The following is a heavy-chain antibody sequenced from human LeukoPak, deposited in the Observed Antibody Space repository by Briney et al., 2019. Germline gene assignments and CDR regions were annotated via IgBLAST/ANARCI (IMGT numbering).Heavy chain of an antibody. CDR1: GGSISSYY. CDR3: ARSGGDHRYYFDY. D-gene: IGHD2-21*01. CDR2: IYYSGST. V-gene: IGHV4-59*01. Sequence: PSETLSLTCTASGGSISSYYWSWIRQPPGKGLEWIGYIYYSGSTNYNPSLKSRVTISVDTSKNQFSLKLSSVTAADTAVYYCARSGGDHRYYFDYWGQGTLVTVSS. J-gene: IGHJ4*02.